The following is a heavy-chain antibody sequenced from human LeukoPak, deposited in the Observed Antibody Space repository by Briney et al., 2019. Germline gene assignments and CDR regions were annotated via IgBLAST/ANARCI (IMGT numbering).Heavy chain of an antibody. CDR3: ARDGAEGDNSAFDM. V-gene: IGHV3-72*01. Sequence: GGSLRLSCAASGVTLSDHHMDWVRQAPGKGLEWVGRTRDTARGYTTEYAASVKGRFTISRDDSKTLVYLQMNSLRTEDTAVYFCARDGAEGDNSAFDMWGQGTVVTVSS. CDR1: GVTLSDHH. J-gene: IGHJ3*02. D-gene: IGHD3-22*01. CDR2: TRDTARGYTT.